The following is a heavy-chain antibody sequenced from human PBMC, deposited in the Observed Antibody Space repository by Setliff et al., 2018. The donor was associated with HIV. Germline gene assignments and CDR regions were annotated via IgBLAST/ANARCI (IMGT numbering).Heavy chain of an antibody. CDR3: VRDQIGDVQVAGTWGT. J-gene: IGHJ5*02. D-gene: IGHD6-19*01. Sequence: GESLKISCKGSGYIFGLYWIAWVRQMPGKGLEWMGIIYPGDSEARYRPSLQGQVTMSVDKSISTAFLQWSSLAASDTAMYYCVRDQIGDVQVAGTWGTWGQGTLVTVSS. V-gene: IGHV5-51*01. CDR2: IYPGDSEA. CDR1: GYIFGLYW.